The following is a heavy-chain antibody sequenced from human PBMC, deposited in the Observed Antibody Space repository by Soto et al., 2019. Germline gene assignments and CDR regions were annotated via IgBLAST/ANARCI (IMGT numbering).Heavy chain of an antibody. CDR3: ATSPHYYDFWSGYYKETYYYYGMDV. J-gene: IGHJ6*02. CDR1: GVTFSSYG. D-gene: IGHD3-3*01. CDR2: ISYDGSNK. V-gene: IGHV3-30*03. Sequence: GGSLRLSCAASGVTFSSYGMHWVRQAPGKGLEWVAVISYDGSNKYYADSVKGRFTISRDNSKNTLYLQMNSLRAEDTAVYYCATSPHYYDFWSGYYKETYYYYGMDVWGQGTTVTVSS.